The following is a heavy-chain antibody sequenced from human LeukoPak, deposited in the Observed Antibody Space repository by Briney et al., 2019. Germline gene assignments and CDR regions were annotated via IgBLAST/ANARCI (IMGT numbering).Heavy chain of an antibody. Sequence: ASVKVSCKASGYTFTSYYMHWVRQAPGQGLEWMGWINPNSGGTNYAQKFQGRVTMTRDTSISTAYMELSRLRSDDTAVYYCARDPNIAAAGTWWFDPWGQGTLVTVS. D-gene: IGHD6-13*01. J-gene: IGHJ5*02. V-gene: IGHV1-2*02. CDR3: ARDPNIAAAGTWWFDP. CDR1: GYTFTSYY. CDR2: INPNSGGT.